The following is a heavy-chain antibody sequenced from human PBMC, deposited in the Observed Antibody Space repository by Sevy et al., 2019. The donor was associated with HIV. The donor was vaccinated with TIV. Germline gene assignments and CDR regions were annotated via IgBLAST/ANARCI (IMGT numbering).Heavy chain of an antibody. V-gene: IGHV3-7*01. CDR1: GFTFSSYW. CDR2: IKQDGSEK. CDR3: ARDTMIEWGGYYYYYYGIDV. Sequence: GGSLRLSCAASGFTFSSYWMSWVRQAPGKGLEWVANIKQDGSEKYYVDSVKGRFTISRDNAKNSLYLQMNSLRAEDTAVYYCARDTMIEWGGYYYYYYGIDVWGQGTTVTVSS. D-gene: IGHD3-22*01. J-gene: IGHJ6*02.